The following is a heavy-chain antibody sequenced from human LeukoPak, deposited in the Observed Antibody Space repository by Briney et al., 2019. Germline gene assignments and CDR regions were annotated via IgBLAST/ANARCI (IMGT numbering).Heavy chain of an antibody. Sequence: SVKDSCKASGGTFSRYAISWVRQAPGQGLEWMGGIIPVLGTTNYAQTFQNKVTITADESTSTTYMELSSLTSEDTAVYYCATSGGDYYYYSLDVWGKGTPVTISS. V-gene: IGHV1-69*13. D-gene: IGHD3-10*01. CDR1: GGTFSRYA. CDR3: ATSGGDYYYYSLDV. CDR2: IIPVLGTT. J-gene: IGHJ6*03.